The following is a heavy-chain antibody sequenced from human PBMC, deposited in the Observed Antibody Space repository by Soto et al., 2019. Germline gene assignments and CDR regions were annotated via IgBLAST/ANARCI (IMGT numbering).Heavy chain of an antibody. Sequence: SETLSLTCAVSGGSISSGGYSWSWIRQPPGKGLEWIGYIYHSGSTYYNPSLKSRVTISVDRSKNQFSRKLSSVTAADTAVYYCARDEDGGPFDYWGQGTLVTVSS. CDR2: IYHSGST. CDR1: GGSISSGGYS. CDR3: ARDEDGGPFDY. V-gene: IGHV4-30-2*01. J-gene: IGHJ4*02. D-gene: IGHD3-10*01.